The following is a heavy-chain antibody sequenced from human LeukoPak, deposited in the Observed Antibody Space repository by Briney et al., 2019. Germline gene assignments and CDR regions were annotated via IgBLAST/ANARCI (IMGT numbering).Heavy chain of an antibody. CDR2: INPNSGGT. J-gene: IGHJ4*02. D-gene: IGHD3-9*01. V-gene: IGHV1-2*02. Sequence: ASVKVSCKASGYTFTRYYMHWVRQAPRQRHEWMGWINPNSGGTNYAQKFQGRVTMTRDTSISTAYMELSRLRSDDTAVYYCARDLDWLFEYWGQGTLVTVSS. CDR3: ARDLDWLFEY. CDR1: GYTFTRYY.